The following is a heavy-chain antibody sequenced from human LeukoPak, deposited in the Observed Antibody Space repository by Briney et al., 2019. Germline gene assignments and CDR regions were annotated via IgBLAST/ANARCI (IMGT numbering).Heavy chain of an antibody. J-gene: IGHJ4*02. CDR1: GFTFSSYE. D-gene: IGHD6-19*01. V-gene: IGHV3-48*03. CDR3: ARDRIREQYGY. CDR2: ISSSGSTI. Sequence: TGGSLRLSCAASGFTFSSYEMNWVRQAPGKGLEWVSYISSSGSTIYYADSVKGRFTISRDNAKNSLYLQMNSLRAEDTAVYYCARDRIREQYGYWGQGTLVTVSS.